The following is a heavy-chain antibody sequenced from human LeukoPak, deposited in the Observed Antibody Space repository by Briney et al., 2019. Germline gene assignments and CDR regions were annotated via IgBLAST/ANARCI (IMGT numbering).Heavy chain of an antibody. D-gene: IGHD6-13*01. J-gene: IGHJ3*02. CDR3: ARDWAAAGNDAFDI. CDR1: GGSISSSSYY. Sequence: SETLSLTCTVSGGSISSSSYYWGWIRQPPGKGLEWIGSIYYSGSTYYNPSLKSRVTISVDTSKNQFSLKLSSVTAADTAVYYCARDWAAAGNDAFDIWGQGTMVTVSS. V-gene: IGHV4-39*07. CDR2: IYYSGST.